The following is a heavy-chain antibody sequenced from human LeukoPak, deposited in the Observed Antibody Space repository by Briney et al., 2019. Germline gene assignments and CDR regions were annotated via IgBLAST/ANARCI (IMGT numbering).Heavy chain of an antibody. CDR2: ISSSSTYI. CDR1: GFTVSSNY. J-gene: IGHJ3*02. V-gene: IGHV3-21*01. Sequence: GGSLRLSCAASGFTVSSNYMSWVRQAPGKGLEWVSTISSSSTYIYYADSVKGRFTISRDNAKNSLHLQMNSLRAEDTAVYYCARNRYGSSLDAFDIWGQGTVVTVSS. CDR3: ARNRYGSSLDAFDI. D-gene: IGHD6-13*01.